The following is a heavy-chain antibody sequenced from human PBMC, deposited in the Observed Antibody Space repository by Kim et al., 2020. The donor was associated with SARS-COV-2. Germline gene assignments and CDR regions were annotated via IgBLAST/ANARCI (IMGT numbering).Heavy chain of an antibody. D-gene: IGHD6-6*01. J-gene: IGHJ6*02. V-gene: IGHV3-74*01. Sequence: GGSLRLSCAASGFTFSNYWMHWVRQAPGKGLVWVSRVASDGSSTSYADPVKGRFTISRDNAKNTLYLRMNSLRAEDTAVYYCASGSSSTTNYGMDVWGQG. CDR2: VASDGSST. CDR3: ASGSSSTTNYGMDV. CDR1: GFTFSNYW.